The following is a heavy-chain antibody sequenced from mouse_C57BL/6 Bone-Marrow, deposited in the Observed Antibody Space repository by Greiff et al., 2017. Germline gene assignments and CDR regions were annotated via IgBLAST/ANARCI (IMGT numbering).Heavy chain of an antibody. Sequence: QVQLQQPGTELVKPGASVKLSCKASGYTFTSYWMHWVKQRPGQGLEWIGNINPSNGGTNYNEKFKSKDTLTVDKSSSTAYMQLSSLTSEDSAVYYCARDQLRGVWFAYWGQGTLVTVSA. CDR2: INPSNGGT. CDR3: ARDQLRGVWFAY. CDR1: GYTFTSYW. J-gene: IGHJ3*01. V-gene: IGHV1-53*01. D-gene: IGHD1-1*01.